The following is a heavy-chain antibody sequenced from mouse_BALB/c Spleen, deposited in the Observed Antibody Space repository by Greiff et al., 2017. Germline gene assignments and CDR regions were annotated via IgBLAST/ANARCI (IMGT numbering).Heavy chain of an antibody. Sequence: VKLQQSGAELMKPGASVKISCKATGYTFSSYWIEWVKQRPGHGLEWIGEILPGSGSTNYNEKFKGKATFTADTSSNTAYMQLSSLTSEDSAVYYCARPYYRYAWFAYWGQGTLVTVSA. J-gene: IGHJ3*01. CDR1: GYTFSSYW. D-gene: IGHD2-14*01. CDR2: ILPGSGST. V-gene: IGHV1-9*01. CDR3: ARPYYRYAWFAY.